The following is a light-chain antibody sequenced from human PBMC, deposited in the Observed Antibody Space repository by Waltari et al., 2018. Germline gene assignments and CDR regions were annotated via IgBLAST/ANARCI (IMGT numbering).Light chain of an antibody. V-gene: IGLV3-21*01. CDR3: QVWESRSDPF. Sequence: SYVLTQPPSVSVAPGETAQTTCGGTNTESTSVHWYPQKPGQAPVLVIYDDGDRPSRIPERFSGSNSGNTATLTISRVEDGDEADYHCQVWESRSDPFFGGGTKLTVL. CDR1: NTESTS. CDR2: DDG. J-gene: IGLJ2*01.